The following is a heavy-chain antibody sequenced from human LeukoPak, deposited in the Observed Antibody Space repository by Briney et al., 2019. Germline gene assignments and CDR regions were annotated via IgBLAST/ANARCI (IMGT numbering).Heavy chain of an antibody. J-gene: IGHJ5*02. CDR1: GYTFTSNG. CDR2: ISAYNGNT. D-gene: IGHD2-2*01. Sequence: ASVKVSCKASGYTFTSNGISWVRQAPGQGLEWMGWISAYNGNTNYAQKLQGRVTMTTDTSTSTAYMELRSLRSDDTAVYYCARDLYCSSTSCYPRDNWFDPWGQGTLVTVSS. V-gene: IGHV1-18*01. CDR3: ARDLYCSSTSCYPRDNWFDP.